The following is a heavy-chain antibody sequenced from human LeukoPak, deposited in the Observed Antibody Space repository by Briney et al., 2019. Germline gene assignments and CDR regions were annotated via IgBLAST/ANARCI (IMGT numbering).Heavy chain of an antibody. Sequence: SETPSLTCTVSGGSISSSSYYWGWIRQPPGKGLEWIGSIYYSGSTYYNPSLKSRVTISVDTPKNQFSLKLISVTAADTAVYFCARLTTMTIGTYYYYMDVWGKGTTVIVSS. J-gene: IGHJ6*03. CDR2: IYYSGST. CDR1: GGSISSSSYY. D-gene: IGHD3-22*01. V-gene: IGHV4-39*07. CDR3: ARLTTMTIGTYYYYMDV.